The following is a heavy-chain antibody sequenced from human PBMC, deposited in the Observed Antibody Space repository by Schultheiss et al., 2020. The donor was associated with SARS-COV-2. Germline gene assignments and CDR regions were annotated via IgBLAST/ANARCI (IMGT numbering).Heavy chain of an antibody. D-gene: IGHD2-15*01. CDR3: VRDRSWWTPYNCFDL. V-gene: IGHV3-21*01. CDR2: IRSSGRDI. CDR1: GFTFGTYN. Sequence: GGSLRLSCEAGGFTFGTYNMHWVRQAPGKGLEFVASIRSSGRDIYYADSMQGRFTVSRDNANNSLYLQMHSLRAEDTAVYYCVRDRSWWTPYNCFDLWGRGPLVTVSS. J-gene: IGHJ5*02.